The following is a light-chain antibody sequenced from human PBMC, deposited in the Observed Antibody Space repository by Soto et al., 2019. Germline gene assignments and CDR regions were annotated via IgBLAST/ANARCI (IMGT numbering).Light chain of an antibody. CDR1: SSDVGGYNY. Sequence: QSVLTQPPYASGSPGQSVAISCTGTSSDVGGYNYVSWYQQHPGKAPKLMIYEVNKRPSGVPDRFSGSKSGNTASLTVSGLQAEDEADYYCAAWDDSLNGVVFGGGTKVTVL. J-gene: IGLJ2*01. V-gene: IGLV2-8*01. CDR2: EVN. CDR3: AAWDDSLNGVV.